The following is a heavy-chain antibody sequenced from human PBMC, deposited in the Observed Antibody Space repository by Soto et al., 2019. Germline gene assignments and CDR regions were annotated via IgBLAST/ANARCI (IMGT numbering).Heavy chain of an antibody. CDR2: IVVGSGNT. J-gene: IGHJ6*01. V-gene: IGHV1-58*01. D-gene: IGHD5-18*01. CDR1: GFTFTSSA. Sequence: SAKFSCRASGFTFTSSAVQWARQARGQRLERIGWIVVGSGNTNYAQKLQERVTITRDMSTSTAYMELSSLRSEDTAVYSCAALFGVMDTALGQDYYYYGTHVWGKGTTLAISS. CDR3: AALFGVMDTALGQDYYYYGTHV.